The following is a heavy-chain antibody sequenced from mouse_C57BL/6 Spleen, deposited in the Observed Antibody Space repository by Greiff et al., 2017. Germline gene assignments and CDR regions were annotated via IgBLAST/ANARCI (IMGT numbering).Heavy chain of an antibody. J-gene: IGHJ2*01. D-gene: IGHD2-1*01. CDR2: IHPNSGST. CDR3: ERGRDYGNYFDY. V-gene: IGHV1-64*01. CDR1: GYTFTSYW. Sequence: VQLQQPGAELVKPGASVKLSCKASGYTFTSYWMHWVKQRPGQGLEWIGMIHPNSGSTNYNEKFKSKATLTVDKSSSTAYMQLSSLTSEDSAVYYCERGRDYGNYFDYWGQGTTLTVSS.